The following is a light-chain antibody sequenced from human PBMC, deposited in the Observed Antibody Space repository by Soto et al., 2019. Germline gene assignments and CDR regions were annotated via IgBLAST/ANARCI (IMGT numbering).Light chain of an antibody. CDR2: GAS. CDR3: QQYGISPRT. J-gene: IGKJ1*01. Sequence: EIVLTQSPGTLSLSPGERATLSCRASQSVSSSYLAWYQQNPGQAPRLLIYGASSRATGIPDRFSGSGSGTDFTLTISRLEPEDFAVYYCQQYGISPRTFGQGNKEEI. CDR1: QSVSSSY. V-gene: IGKV3-20*01.